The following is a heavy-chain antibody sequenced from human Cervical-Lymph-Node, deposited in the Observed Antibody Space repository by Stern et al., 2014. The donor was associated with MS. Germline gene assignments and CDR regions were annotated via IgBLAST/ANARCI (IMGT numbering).Heavy chain of an antibody. Sequence: VHLVESGGGVVQPGRSLRLSCAASGFTFSSYAMHWVRQAPGKGLEWVGVITSDGSYKYYGDSVRGRFTISRDNSKNTLYVQMNSLRPEDTAVFYCAREIDAFDIWGQGTTVTVS. CDR2: ITSDGSYK. J-gene: IGHJ3*02. CDR3: AREIDAFDI. V-gene: IGHV3-30*01. CDR1: GFTFSSYA.